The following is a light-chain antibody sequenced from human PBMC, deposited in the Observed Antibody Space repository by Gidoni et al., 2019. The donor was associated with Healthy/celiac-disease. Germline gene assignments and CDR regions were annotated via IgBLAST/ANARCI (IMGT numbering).Light chain of an antibody. V-gene: IGKV3-11*01. CDR2: DAS. Sequence: EIVLTQSPATLSLSPGERATLSCRASQSVSSYLAWYQQKPGPAPRLLISDASNRATGIPARFSGSGSRTDFTLTISSLEPEDFAVYYCQQRSNWPFTFGPXTKVDIK. CDR3: QQRSNWPFT. CDR1: QSVSSY. J-gene: IGKJ3*01.